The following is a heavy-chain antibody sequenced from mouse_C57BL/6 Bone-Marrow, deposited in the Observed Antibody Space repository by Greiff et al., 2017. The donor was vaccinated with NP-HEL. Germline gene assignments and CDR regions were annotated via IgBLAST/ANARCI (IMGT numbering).Heavy chain of an antibody. CDR2: IHPNSGST. D-gene: IGHD1-1*01. CDR1: GYTFTSYW. J-gene: IGHJ2*01. Sequence: QVQLQQPGAELVKPGASVKLSCKASGYTFTSYWMHWVKQRPGQGLEWIGMIHPNSGSTNYNEKFKSKATLTVDKSASTAYMQLSSLTSDDSAVYYCARWDYGSSSVSFDYWGQGTTLTVSS. CDR3: ARWDYGSSSVSFDY. V-gene: IGHV1-64*01.